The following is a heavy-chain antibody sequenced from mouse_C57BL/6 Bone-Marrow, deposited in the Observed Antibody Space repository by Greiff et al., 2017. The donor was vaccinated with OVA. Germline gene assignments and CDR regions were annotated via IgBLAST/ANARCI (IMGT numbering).Heavy chain of an antibody. D-gene: IGHD2-2*01. J-gene: IGHJ2*01. V-gene: IGHV1-76*01. CDR1: GYTFTDYY. CDR3: ARSRLRPYYFDY. Sequence: VQRVESGAELVRPGASVKLSCKASGYTFTDYYINWVKQRPGQGLEWIARIYPGSGNTYYNEKFKGKATLTAEKSSSTAYMQLSSLTSEDSAVYFCARSRLRPYYFDYWGQGTTLTVSS. CDR2: IYPGSGNT.